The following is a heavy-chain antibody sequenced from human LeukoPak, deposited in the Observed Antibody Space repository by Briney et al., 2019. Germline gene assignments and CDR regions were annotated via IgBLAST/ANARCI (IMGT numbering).Heavy chain of an antibody. CDR2: IIPILGIA. CDR3: ASGQLNYYDSSGYYNWFDP. D-gene: IGHD3-22*01. J-gene: IGHJ5*02. CDR1: GGTFSSYA. V-gene: IGHV1-69*04. Sequence: SVKVSCKASGGTFSSYAISWVRQAPGQGLEWMGRIIPILGIANYAQKFQGRVTITADKSTSTAYMELSSLRSEDTAVYYCASGQLNYYDSSGYYNWFDPWGQGTLVTVSS.